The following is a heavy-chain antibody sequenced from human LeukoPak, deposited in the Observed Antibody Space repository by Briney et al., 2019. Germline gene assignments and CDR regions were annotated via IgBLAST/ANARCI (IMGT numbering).Heavy chain of an antibody. V-gene: IGHV4-34*01. CDR2: INHSGST. Sequence: SETPSLTCAVYGGSFSGYYWSWIRQPPGKGLEWIGEINHSGSTNYSPSLKSRVTISLDTSRNQFSLKLNSVTAADTAVYYCARARVTTGYYYMDVWGKGTTVTISS. D-gene: IGHD4-11*01. J-gene: IGHJ6*03. CDR3: ARARVTTGYYYMDV. CDR1: GGSFSGYY.